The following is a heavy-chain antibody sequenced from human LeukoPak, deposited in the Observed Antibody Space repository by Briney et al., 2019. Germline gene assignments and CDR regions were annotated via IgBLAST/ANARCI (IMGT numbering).Heavy chain of an antibody. CDR1: GYTFTGYY. D-gene: IGHD6-6*01. CDR2: INPNSGGT. Sequence: GASVKVSCKASGYTFTGYYMHWVRQAPGQGLEWMGWINPNSGGTNYAQKFQGRVTMTRDTSISTAYMELSRLRSDDTAVYYCAREDGRQLAPFIYWGQGTLVTVSS. CDR3: AREDGRQLAPFIY. J-gene: IGHJ4*02. V-gene: IGHV1-2*02.